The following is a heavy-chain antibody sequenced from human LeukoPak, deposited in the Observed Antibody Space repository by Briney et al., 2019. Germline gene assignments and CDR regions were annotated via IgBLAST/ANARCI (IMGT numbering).Heavy chain of an antibody. Sequence: AGGSLRLSCAASGFTFSSYAMHWVRQAPGKGLEWVAVISYDGSNKYYADSVKGQFTISRDNSKNTLYLQMNSLRAEDTAVYYCARDAGAFDIWGQGTMVTVSS. CDR3: ARDAGAFDI. J-gene: IGHJ3*02. V-gene: IGHV3-30-3*01. CDR1: GFTFSSYA. CDR2: ISYDGSNK.